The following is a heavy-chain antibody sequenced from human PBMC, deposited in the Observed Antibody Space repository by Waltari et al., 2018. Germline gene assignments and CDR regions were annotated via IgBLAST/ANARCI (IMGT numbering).Heavy chain of an antibody. J-gene: IGHJ4*02. Sequence: EAQLVQSGGGLVQPGGSLTLSCAASGFTISRFWMTWIGQAPGQGVQGVYHIGPDGSDKYYVDSVKGRFTSSRDNAENSLLLQMSSLRVEDTALYYCVGWNDPINSWGQGTLVAVSS. V-gene: IGHV3-7*01. CDR1: GFTISRFW. CDR2: IGPDGSDK. D-gene: IGHD1-1*01. CDR3: VGWNDPINS.